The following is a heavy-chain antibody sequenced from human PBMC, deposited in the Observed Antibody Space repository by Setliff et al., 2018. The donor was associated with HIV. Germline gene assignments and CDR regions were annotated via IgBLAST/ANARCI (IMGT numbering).Heavy chain of an antibody. Sequence: ASVKVSCKASGYTFTSYDINWVRQVTGQGLEWMGWMNPNSGNTGYAQKFQGRVTITRNTSINTAYMDFSSLGSEDTAVYYCARDFLPPPQEYYDFWSALDSWGQGTLVTVS. CDR3: ARDFLPPPQEYYDFWSALDS. J-gene: IGHJ4*02. V-gene: IGHV1-8*03. CDR1: GYTFTSYD. CDR2: MNPNSGNT. D-gene: IGHD3-3*01.